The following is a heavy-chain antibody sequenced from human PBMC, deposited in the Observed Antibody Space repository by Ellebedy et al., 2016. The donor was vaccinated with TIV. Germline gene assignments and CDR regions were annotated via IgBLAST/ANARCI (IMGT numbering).Heavy chain of an antibody. CDR3: ATGPRGWLRFSSYFDY. V-gene: IGHV1-24*01. J-gene: IGHJ4*02. D-gene: IGHD5-12*01. CDR1: GYTLTELS. Sequence: ASVKVSXXVSGYTLTELSMHWVRQAPGKGLEWMGGFDPEDGETIYAQKFQGRVTMTEDTSTDTAYMELSSLRSEDTAVYYCATGPRGWLRFSSYFDYWGQGTLVTVSS. CDR2: FDPEDGET.